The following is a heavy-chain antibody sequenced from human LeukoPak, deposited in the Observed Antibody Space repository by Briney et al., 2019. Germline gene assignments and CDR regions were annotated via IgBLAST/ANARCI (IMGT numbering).Heavy chain of an antibody. V-gene: IGHV3-30*03. Sequence: GGSLRLSWAASGFTFSSYGMHWVRQAPGKGLEWVAVISYDGSNKYYADSVKGRFTISRDNSKNTLYLQMNSLRAEDTAVYYCARVNSSGWYKYYYYYYMDVWGKGTTVTVSS. CDR2: ISYDGSNK. J-gene: IGHJ6*03. D-gene: IGHD6-19*01. CDR1: GFTFSSYG. CDR3: ARVNSSGWYKYYYYYYMDV.